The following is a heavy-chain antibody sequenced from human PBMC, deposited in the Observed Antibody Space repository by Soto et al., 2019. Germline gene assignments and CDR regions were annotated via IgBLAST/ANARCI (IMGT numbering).Heavy chain of an antibody. CDR1: GGTFSRHA. CDR3: ARGWGYDSNDYYYAY. CDR2: IIPIFGTA. V-gene: IGHV1-69*01. J-gene: IGHJ4*02. Sequence: QVQLVQSGAEVRKPGSSVKVSCKASGGTFSRHAISWVRHAPGQGLEWMGGIIPIFGTANHAQKFQGRVTIVADECTCAVYMELCSLRSEDTAMYYCARGWGYDSNDYYYAYWGQGTLVIVSS. D-gene: IGHD3-22*01.